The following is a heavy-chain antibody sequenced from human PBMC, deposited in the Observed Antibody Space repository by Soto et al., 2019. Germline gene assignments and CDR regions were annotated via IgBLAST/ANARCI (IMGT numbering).Heavy chain of an antibody. J-gene: IGHJ5*02. V-gene: IGHV4-31*03. Sequence: QVQLQESGPGLVKPSQTLSLTCTVSGGSISSGGYYWSWIRQHPGKGLEWIGYIYHSGITYYNPSLTPLKSRVTISVETSKNQFSLKLTSVTAADTAGYYCARDDRDFFGDYGRGWFDPWGQGTLVTVSS. CDR1: GGSISSGGYY. D-gene: IGHD4-17*01. CDR2: IYHSGIT. CDR3: ARDDRDFFGDYGRGWFDP.